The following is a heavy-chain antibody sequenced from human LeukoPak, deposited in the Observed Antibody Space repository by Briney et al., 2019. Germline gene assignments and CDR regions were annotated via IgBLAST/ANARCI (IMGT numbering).Heavy chain of an antibody. CDR2: VNHSGST. CDR1: GGSFSAYY. D-gene: IGHD6-6*01. J-gene: IGHJ4*02. Sequence: SETLSLTCAVYGGSFSAYYWSWIRQPPGKGLEWIGEVNHSGSTNYNPSLKSRVTISVDTSKNQFSLKLSSVTAADTAVYYCARSRAYSSSSGFDYWGQGTLVTVSS. CDR3: ARSRAYSSSSGFDY. V-gene: IGHV4-34*01.